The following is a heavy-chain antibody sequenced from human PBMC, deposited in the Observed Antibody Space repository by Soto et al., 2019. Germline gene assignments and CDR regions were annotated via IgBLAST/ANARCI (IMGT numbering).Heavy chain of an antibody. Sequence: PGGSLRLSCAASGFTFSSYGMHWVRQAPGKGLEWVAVISYDGSNKYYADSVKGRFTISRDNSKNTLYLQMNSLRAEDTAVYYCAKGSFLEWLRVPAPWGQGTLVTVSS. CDR2: ISYDGSNK. D-gene: IGHD3-3*01. CDR3: AKGSFLEWLRVPAP. V-gene: IGHV3-30*18. J-gene: IGHJ5*02. CDR1: GFTFSSYG.